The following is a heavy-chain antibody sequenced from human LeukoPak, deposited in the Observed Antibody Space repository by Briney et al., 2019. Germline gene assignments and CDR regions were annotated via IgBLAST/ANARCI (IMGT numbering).Heavy chain of an antibody. D-gene: IGHD3-22*01. V-gene: IGHV3-21*01. CDR2: ISSSSSYI. CDR3: ARDVVGYYDSSGYYLSASDI. Sequence: GSLRLSCAASGFTFSTYTMVWVRQAPGKGLEWVSSISSSSSYIFNADSVKGRFSISRDNAKNSLFLQMNTLRVEDTAVYYCARDVVGYYDSSGYYLSASDIWGQGTMVTVSS. J-gene: IGHJ3*02. CDR1: GFTFSTYT.